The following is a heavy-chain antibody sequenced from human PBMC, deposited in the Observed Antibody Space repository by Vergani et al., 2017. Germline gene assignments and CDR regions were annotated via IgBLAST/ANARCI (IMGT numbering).Heavy chain of an antibody. D-gene: IGHD6-19*01. V-gene: IGHV3-23*01. J-gene: IGHJ6*02. CDR1: GFTFSNYA. Sequence: EVQLLESGGGLVQPGGSLRLSCAASGFTFSNYAMAWVRQAPGKGLEWVSAISGSGGSTYYSDSVKGRFTISRDNSKNTLYLQMNSLRAEDTAVYYCAREILRGIAVARRSYYGMDVWGQGTTVTVSS. CDR2: ISGSGGST. CDR3: AREILRGIAVARRSYYGMDV.